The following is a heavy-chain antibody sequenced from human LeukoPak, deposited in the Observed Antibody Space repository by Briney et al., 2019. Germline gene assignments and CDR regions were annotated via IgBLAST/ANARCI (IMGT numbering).Heavy chain of an antibody. J-gene: IGHJ3*02. CDR3: ARETRLHSGSYSNDAFDI. CDR1: GGSISSYY. Sequence: PSETLSLTCTVSGGSISSYYWSWIRQPPGKGLEWIGYISYSGSTDYNPSLKSRVTISLDMSKNQFSLRLSSVTAADTAVYYCARETRLHSGSYSNDAFDIWGQGTMVTVSS. CDR2: ISYSGST. D-gene: IGHD1-26*01. V-gene: IGHV4-59*01.